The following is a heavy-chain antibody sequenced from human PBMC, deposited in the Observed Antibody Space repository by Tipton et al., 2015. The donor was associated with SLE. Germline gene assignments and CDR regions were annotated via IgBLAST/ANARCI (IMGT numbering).Heavy chain of an antibody. CDR1: GFTFSGYA. D-gene: IGHD2-2*01. CDR2: ISNDGSNT. J-gene: IGHJ4*02. Sequence: RSLRLSCAASGFTFSGYALHWVRQAPGKGLEWVALISNDGSNTYHADSVKGRFTISRDNSKDTLYLQMNSLRPEDTGFYYCARVWSRHCITPSCLRPDYWGQGTLVTVSS. V-gene: IGHV3-30*04. CDR3: ARVWSRHCITPSCLRPDY.